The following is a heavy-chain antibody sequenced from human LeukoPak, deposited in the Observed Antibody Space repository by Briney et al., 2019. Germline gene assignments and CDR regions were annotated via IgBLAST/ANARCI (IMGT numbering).Heavy chain of an antibody. V-gene: IGHV4-59*01. CDR2: FYYSGST. CDR3: ARGTVAGNN. J-gene: IGHJ4*02. CDR1: GGSITNYY. D-gene: IGHD6-19*01. Sequence: PSETLSLTCTVSGGSITNYYWSWIRQPPGKGLEWIGYFYYSGSTNYNPSLKSRVTISGDTSKNQFSLKLSSVTAADTAVYYCARGTVAGNNWGQGTLVTVSS.